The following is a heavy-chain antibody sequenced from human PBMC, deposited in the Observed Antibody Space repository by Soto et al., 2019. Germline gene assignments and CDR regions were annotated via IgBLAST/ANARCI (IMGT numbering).Heavy chain of an antibody. V-gene: IGHV1-69*12. J-gene: IGHJ6*02. Sequence: VQMVQSGAEVKKPGSSVKVSCKASGGTFSSYAISWVRQAPGQGLEWMGGIIPIFGTANYAQKFQGRVTITADESTSTAYMELSSLRSEDTAVYYCARGTVVTSKSYYYYYGMDVWGQGTTVTVSS. D-gene: IGHD2-21*02. CDR1: GGTFSSYA. CDR2: IIPIFGTA. CDR3: ARGTVVTSKSYYYYYGMDV.